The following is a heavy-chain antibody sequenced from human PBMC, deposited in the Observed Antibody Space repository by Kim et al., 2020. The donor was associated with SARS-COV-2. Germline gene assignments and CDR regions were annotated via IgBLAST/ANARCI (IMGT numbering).Heavy chain of an antibody. CDR3: TTDRVLFRRELTIFDY. V-gene: IGHV3-15*01. CDR1: GFTFSNAW. CDR2: IKSKTDGGTT. D-gene: IGHD1-26*01. Sequence: GGSLRLSCAASGFTFSNAWMSWVRQAPGKGLEWVGRIKSKTDGGTTDYAAPVKGRFTISRDDSKNTLYLQMNSLKTEDTAVYYCTTDRVLFRRELTIFDYWGQGTLVTVSS. J-gene: IGHJ4*02.